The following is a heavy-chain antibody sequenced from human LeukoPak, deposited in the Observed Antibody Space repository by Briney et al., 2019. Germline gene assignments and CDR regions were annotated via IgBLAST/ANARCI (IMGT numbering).Heavy chain of an antibody. CDR2: ISSSGSTI. J-gene: IGHJ6*03. D-gene: IGHD1-26*01. CDR1: GFTFSDYY. Sequence: GGSLRLSCAASGFTFSDYYMSWIRQAPGKGLEWVSYISSSGSTIYYADYVKGRFTISRDNAKNSLYLQMNSLRAEDTAVYYCARGDELIMRYYYMDVWGKGTTVTVSS. CDR3: ARGDELIMRYYYMDV. V-gene: IGHV3-11*01.